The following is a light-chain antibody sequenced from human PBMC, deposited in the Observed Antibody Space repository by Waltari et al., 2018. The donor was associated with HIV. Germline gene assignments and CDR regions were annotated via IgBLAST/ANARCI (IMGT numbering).Light chain of an antibody. V-gene: IGLV2-14*03. Sequence: QSALTQPASVSGSPGQSITVSCSGTADDLGAYNYVSWFQQHPDTAPKLIIYDVDKRPSGFSDRFSGSKSGNTASLSISGLQPDDEANYFCMSYTSVATWVFGGGTTVTVL. CDR1: ADDLGAYNY. J-gene: IGLJ3*02. CDR3: MSYTSVATWV. CDR2: DVD.